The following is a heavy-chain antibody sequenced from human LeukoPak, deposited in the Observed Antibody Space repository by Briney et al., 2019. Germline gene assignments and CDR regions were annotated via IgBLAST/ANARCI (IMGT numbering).Heavy chain of an antibody. V-gene: IGHV3-33*01. CDR1: GFTFSSYG. CDR3: ARDNRQQLVQFGGDFDY. J-gene: IGHJ4*02. CDR2: IWYDGSNK. D-gene: IGHD6-13*01. Sequence: GGSLRLSCAASGFTFSSYGMHWVRQAPGKGLEWAAVIWYDGSNKYYADSVKGRFTISRDNSKNTLYLQMNSLRAEDTAVYYCARDNRQQLVQFGGDFDYWGQGTLVTVSS.